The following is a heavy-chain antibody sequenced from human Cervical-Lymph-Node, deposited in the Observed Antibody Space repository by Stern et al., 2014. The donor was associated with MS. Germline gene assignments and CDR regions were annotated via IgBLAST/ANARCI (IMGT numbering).Heavy chain of an antibody. CDR3: AKGEGDYGEADAFDI. J-gene: IGHJ3*02. V-gene: IGHV1-69*09. Sequence: VQLAESGAEVRKPGSSVRVSCTPSGGILNSYAFSWVRQAPGLGLQGMGRIFPIIGVPSYAPKLLGLLTISANRSTSASYMELSSLTSEDTAIYYCAKGEGDYGEADAFDIWGPGTLVSVSS. CDR2: IFPIIGVP. D-gene: IGHD4-17*01. CDR1: GGILNSYA.